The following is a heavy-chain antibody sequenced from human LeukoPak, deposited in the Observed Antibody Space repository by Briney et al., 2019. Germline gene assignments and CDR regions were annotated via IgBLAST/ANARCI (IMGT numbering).Heavy chain of an antibody. CDR2: IYYSGST. J-gene: IGHJ3*02. CDR3: ARFGGYGTDDAFDI. V-gene: IGHV4-31*03. Sequence: PSETLSLTCTVSGGSISSGGYYWSWIRQHPGNGLEWIGYIYYSGSTYYNPSLKSRVTISVDTSKNQFSLKLSSVTAADTAVYYCARFGGYGTDDAFDIWGQGTMVTVSS. CDR1: GGSISSGGYY. D-gene: IGHD5-12*01.